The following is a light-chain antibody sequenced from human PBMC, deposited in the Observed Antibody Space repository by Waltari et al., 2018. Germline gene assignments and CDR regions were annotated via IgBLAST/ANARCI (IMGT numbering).Light chain of an antibody. CDR3: QQYYTTMWA. Sequence: DIVMTQSPDSLAVSLGERATINCKSSQSVLYSSNSNNYLAWYQQKPGQAPKLLLYWASTRETGVPARFSGSGSGTDFTLTISSLQAEDLAVYYCQQYYTTMWAFGQGTKVEIK. CDR1: QSVLYSSNSNNY. CDR2: WAS. J-gene: IGKJ1*01. V-gene: IGKV4-1*01.